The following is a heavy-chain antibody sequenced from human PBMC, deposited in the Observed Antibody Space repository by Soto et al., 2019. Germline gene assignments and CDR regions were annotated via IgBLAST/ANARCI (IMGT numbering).Heavy chain of an antibody. J-gene: IGHJ4*02. CDR1: GGSINNNGYF. Sequence: QVQLQESGPGVVEPSQTLSLTCTVSGGSINNNGYFWSWIRQPPGSGLEWIGHIYNSGSTYSNPSLNSRRTISVDTSKNQFSLKLSSVSAADTAVYYCARGPSGDKVDYWGQGTLVTVSS. CDR3: ARGPSGDKVDY. V-gene: IGHV4-30-4*01. CDR2: IYNSGST. D-gene: IGHD1-26*01.